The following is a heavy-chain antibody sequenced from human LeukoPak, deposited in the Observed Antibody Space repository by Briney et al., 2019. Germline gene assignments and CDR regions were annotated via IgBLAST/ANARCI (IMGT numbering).Heavy chain of an antibody. CDR1: GFTFSSYG. CDR2: IWYDGSNK. D-gene: IGHD5-18*01. Sequence: GGSLRLSCAASGFTFSSYGMHWVRQAPGKGLEWVAVIWYDGSNKCYADSVKGRFTISRDNSKNTLYLQLNSLRAEDTAVYYCAREGVQLWTYYFDYWGQGTLVTVPS. V-gene: IGHV3-33*01. CDR3: AREGVQLWTYYFDY. J-gene: IGHJ4*02.